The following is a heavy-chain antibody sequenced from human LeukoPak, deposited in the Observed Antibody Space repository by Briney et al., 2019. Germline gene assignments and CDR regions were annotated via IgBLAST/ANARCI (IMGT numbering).Heavy chain of an antibody. J-gene: IGHJ3*02. D-gene: IGHD1-26*01. CDR1: GGSFSGYY. Sequence: PSETLSLTCAVYGGSFSGYYWSWIRQPPGKGLEWIGEINHSGSTNYNPSLKSRVTISVDTSKNQFSLKLSSVTAADTAVYYCARGISPGLVGVTSWNDAFDIWGQGTMVTVSS. CDR3: ARGISPGLVGVTSWNDAFDI. V-gene: IGHV4-34*01. CDR2: INHSGST.